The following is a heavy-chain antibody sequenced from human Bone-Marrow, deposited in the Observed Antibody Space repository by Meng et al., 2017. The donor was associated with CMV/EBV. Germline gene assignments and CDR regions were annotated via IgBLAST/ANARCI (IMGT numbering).Heavy chain of an antibody. D-gene: IGHD3-16*01. J-gene: IGHJ6*02. CDR2: ISAYNGNT. CDR1: GYTFTSYG. V-gene: IGHV1-18*01. Sequence: ASVKVSCKASGYTFTSYGISWVRQAPGQGLEWMGWISAYNGNTNYAQKLQGRVTMTRSTSISTAYMELSSLRSEDTAVYYCARGSGAGGLRYYYGMDVWGQGTTVTVSS. CDR3: ARGSGAGGLRYYYGMDV.